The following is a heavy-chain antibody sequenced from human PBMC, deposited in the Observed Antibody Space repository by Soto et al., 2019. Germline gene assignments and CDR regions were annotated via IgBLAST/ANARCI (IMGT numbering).Heavy chain of an antibody. V-gene: IGHV3-33*01. Sequence: QEQLVESGGGVVQPGGSLRLSCTASGFTFSTYGMHWVRQAPGKGLEWVAVIWHDGGNKYYADSVKGRFIISRDNSKTALYLQMNGLGAEDTAIYYCARRSEPRGFWSRYTIDYGLDVWGQGTTVTVSS. D-gene: IGHD3-3*01. CDR2: IWHDGGNK. J-gene: IGHJ6*02. CDR1: GFTFSTYG. CDR3: ARRSEPRGFWSRYTIDYGLDV.